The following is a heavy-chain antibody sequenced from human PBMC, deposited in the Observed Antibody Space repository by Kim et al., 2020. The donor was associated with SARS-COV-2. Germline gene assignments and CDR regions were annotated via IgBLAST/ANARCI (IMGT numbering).Heavy chain of an antibody. D-gene: IGHD3-16*01. V-gene: IGHV1-24*01. Sequence: FQGRVTMTEDTSTDTAYMELSSLRSEDTAVYYCATRYYDYIWGSKGGFDYWGQGTLVTVSS. CDR3: ATRYYDYIWGSKGGFDY. J-gene: IGHJ4*02.